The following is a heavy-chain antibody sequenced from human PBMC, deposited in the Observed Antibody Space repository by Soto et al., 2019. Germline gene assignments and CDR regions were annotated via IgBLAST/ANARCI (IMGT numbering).Heavy chain of an antibody. Sequence: SVKVSCKASGGTFSSYAISWVRQAPGQGLEWMGGIIPIFGTANYAQKFQGRVTITADKSTSTAYMELSSLRSEDTAVYYCATSGSYYRPFYYFDYWGQGTLVTVSS. V-gene: IGHV1-69*06. D-gene: IGHD1-26*01. CDR1: GGTFSSYA. J-gene: IGHJ4*02. CDR3: ATSGSYYRPFYYFDY. CDR2: IIPIFGTA.